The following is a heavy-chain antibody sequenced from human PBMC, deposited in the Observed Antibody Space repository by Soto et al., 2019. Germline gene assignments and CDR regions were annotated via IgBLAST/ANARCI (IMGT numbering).Heavy chain of an antibody. CDR3: AIVRVRLWTTVTPYYYGMDV. CDR2: ISYDGSNK. V-gene: IGHV3-30*03. J-gene: IGHJ6*02. CDR1: GFTFSSYG. D-gene: IGHD4-4*01. Sequence: QVQLVESGGGVVQPGRSLRLSCAASGFTFSSYGMHWVRQAPGKGLEWVAVISYDGSNKYYADSVKGRFTISRDNSKNTLYLQMNSLRAEDTAVYYCAIVRVRLWTTVTPYYYGMDVWGQGTTVTVSS.